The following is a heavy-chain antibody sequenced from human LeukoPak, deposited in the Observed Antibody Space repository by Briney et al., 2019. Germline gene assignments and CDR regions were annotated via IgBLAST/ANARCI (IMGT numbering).Heavy chain of an antibody. CDR3: TRDFWTDY. D-gene: IGHD3/OR15-3a*01. J-gene: IGHJ4*02. Sequence: GGSLRLSCAASGFTFSNYAMSWVRQAPGKGLEWVSAISGRGRSTYYADSVKGRFTISRDNSKNTLYLQLNSLRAEDTAVYYCTRDFWTDYWGQGTLVTVSS. CDR1: GFTFSNYA. CDR2: ISGRGRST. V-gene: IGHV3-23*01.